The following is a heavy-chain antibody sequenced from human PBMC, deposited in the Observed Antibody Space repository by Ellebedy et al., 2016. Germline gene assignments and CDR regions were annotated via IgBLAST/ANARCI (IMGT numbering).Heavy chain of an antibody. CDR3: TREAGGSVVDS. V-gene: IGHV3-48*04. CDR1: GFTFSSYS. D-gene: IGHD3-16*01. CDR2: ISSSGSLK. J-gene: IGHJ4*02. Sequence: GESLKISCAVSGFTFSSYSFNWIRQAPGKGLEWVSHISSSGSLKFYADSLRDRFTISRDNAKNLLHLQMNSLTAEDTAVYFCTREAGGSVVDSWGQGVLVTVSS.